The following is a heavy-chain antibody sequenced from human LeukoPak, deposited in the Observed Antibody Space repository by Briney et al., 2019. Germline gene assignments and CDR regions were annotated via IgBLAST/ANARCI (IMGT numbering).Heavy chain of an antibody. CDR1: GFTFSSYS. D-gene: IGHD3-3*01. CDR3: ASSAGYYDFWSGYYYYYYMDV. CDR2: ISSSSTI. Sequence: GGSLRLSCAASGFTFSSYSMNWVRQAPGKGLEWVSYISSSSTIYYADSVQGRFTISRDNAKNSLYLQMNSLRAEDTAVYYCASSAGYYDFWSGYYYYYYMDVWGKGTTVTVSS. J-gene: IGHJ6*03. V-gene: IGHV3-48*01.